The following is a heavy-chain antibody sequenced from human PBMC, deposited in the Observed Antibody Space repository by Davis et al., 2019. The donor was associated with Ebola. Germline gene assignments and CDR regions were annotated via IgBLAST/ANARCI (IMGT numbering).Heavy chain of an antibody. Sequence: PSETLSLTCTVSGGSISSGDYYWSWIRQPPGKGLEWIGYIYYSGSTYYNPSLKSRVTISVDKSKNQFSLKLSSVTAADTAVYYCAREVVGTGDFDYWGQGTLVTVSS. CDR2: IYYSGST. J-gene: IGHJ4*02. V-gene: IGHV4-30-4*01. CDR3: AREVVGTGDFDY. D-gene: IGHD1-26*01. CDR1: GGSISSGDYY.